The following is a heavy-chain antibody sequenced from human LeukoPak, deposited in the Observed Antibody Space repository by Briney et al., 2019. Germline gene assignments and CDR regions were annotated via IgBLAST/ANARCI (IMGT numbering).Heavy chain of an antibody. V-gene: IGHV4-39*01. CDR1: GGSISGYY. J-gene: IGHJ1*01. CDR2: IYYDGST. Sequence: SETLSLTCTVSGGSISGYYWGWIRQPPGKGLEWIGSIYYDGSTYYNLSLKSRVTISVDTSKNQFSLKLSSVTAADTAMYYCAKPQRQLIRWVNFQHWGQGTLVIVSS. D-gene: IGHD4-23*01. CDR3: AKPQRQLIRWVNFQH.